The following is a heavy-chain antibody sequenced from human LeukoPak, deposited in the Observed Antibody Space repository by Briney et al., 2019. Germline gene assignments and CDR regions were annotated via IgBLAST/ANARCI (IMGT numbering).Heavy chain of an antibody. J-gene: IGHJ4*02. Sequence: GGSLRLSCAASGFTLSTYAMSWVRQTPGKGLEWVAATSSSDASTYHADSVRGRFTISRDNSKNTLYLQMNSLRAEDAAVYFCAKAPVTSCRGAYCYPFDSWGQGTLVTVSS. CDR3: AKAPVTSCRGAYCYPFDS. D-gene: IGHD2-21*01. V-gene: IGHV3-23*01. CDR1: GFTLSTYA. CDR2: TSSSDAST.